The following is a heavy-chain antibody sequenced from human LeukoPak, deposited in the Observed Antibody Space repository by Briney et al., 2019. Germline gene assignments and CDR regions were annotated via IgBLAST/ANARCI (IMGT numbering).Heavy chain of an antibody. J-gene: IGHJ4*02. D-gene: IGHD6-19*01. Sequence: ASVKVSCKASGGTFSSYAISWVRQAPAQGLEWMGGIIPIFGTANYAQKFQGRVTITTDESTSTAYMELSSLRSEDTAVYYCAREGYSSGLKYFDYWGQGTLVTVSS. V-gene: IGHV1-69*05. CDR3: AREGYSSGLKYFDY. CDR2: IIPIFGTA. CDR1: GGTFSSYA.